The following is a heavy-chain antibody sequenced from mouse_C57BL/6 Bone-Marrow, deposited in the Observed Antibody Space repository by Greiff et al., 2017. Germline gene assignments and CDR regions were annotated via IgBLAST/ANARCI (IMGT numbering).Heavy chain of an antibody. CDR2: IYPRSGNT. D-gene: IGHD2-3*01. CDR3: ARAVRLLAWFAY. V-gene: IGHV1-81*01. CDR1: GYTFTSYG. Sequence: QVRLQQSGAELARPGASVKLSCKASGYTFTSYGISWVKQRTGQGLEWIGEIYPRSGNTYYNEKFKGKATLTADKSSSTAYMELRSLTSEDSAVXFCARAVRLLAWFAYWGQGTLVTVSA. J-gene: IGHJ3*01.